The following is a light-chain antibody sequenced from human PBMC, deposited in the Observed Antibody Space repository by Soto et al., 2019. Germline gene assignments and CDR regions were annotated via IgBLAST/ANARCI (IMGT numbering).Light chain of an antibody. Sequence: EIVLTQSPGTLSLSPGERATLSCRASQSVSSSYLAWYQQKPGQAPRLLIYGPSIRATGIPDRFSGSGSGTDFSLTISRLETEDVAVYYCQQYGSSPPVTFGGGTKVEIK. CDR3: QQYGSSPPVT. CDR1: QSVSSSY. J-gene: IGKJ4*01. CDR2: GPS. V-gene: IGKV3-20*01.